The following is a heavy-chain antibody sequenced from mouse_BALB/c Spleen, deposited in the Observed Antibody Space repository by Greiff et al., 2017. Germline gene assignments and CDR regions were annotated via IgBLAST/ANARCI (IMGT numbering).Heavy chain of an antibody. J-gene: IGHJ2*01. Sequence: EVQLVESGGGLVQPGGSLRLSCATSGFTFTDYYMSWVRQPPGKALEWLGFIRNKANGYTTAYSASVKGRFTISSDNSQSILYLQMNTLRAEDSTTYYGARDTGGGDYFDDWGQGTTLTVSS. V-gene: IGHV7-3*02. CDR2: IRNKANGYTT. CDR3: ARDTGGGDYFDD. CDR1: GFTFTDYY.